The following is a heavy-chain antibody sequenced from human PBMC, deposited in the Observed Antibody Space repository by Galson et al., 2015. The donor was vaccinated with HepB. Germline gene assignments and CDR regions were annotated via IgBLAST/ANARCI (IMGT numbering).Heavy chain of an antibody. J-gene: IGHJ4*02. Sequence: SLRLSCAASGFTFSSYGMHWVRQAPGKGLEWVAVISYDGSNKYYADSVKGRFTISRDNSKNTLYLQMNSLRAEDTAVYYCVSPRGYSGFFDYWGQGTLVIVSS. V-gene: IGHV3-30*03. CDR2: ISYDGSNK. CDR1: GFTFSSYG. CDR3: VSPRGYSGFFDY. D-gene: IGHD5-12*01.